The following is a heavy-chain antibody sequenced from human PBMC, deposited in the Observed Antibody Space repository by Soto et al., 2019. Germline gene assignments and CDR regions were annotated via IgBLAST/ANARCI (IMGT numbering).Heavy chain of an antibody. Sequence: ASVKVSCKASGYTFTSYDINWVRQATGQGLEWMGWMNPNTGNTAYAQKFQGRVTMTRNTSISTAYMELSSLRSEDTAVYYCARESSYGLVYWGQGTLVTVSS. CDR3: ARESSYGLVY. CDR2: MNPNTGNT. D-gene: IGHD5-18*01. CDR1: GYTFTSYD. J-gene: IGHJ4*02. V-gene: IGHV1-8*01.